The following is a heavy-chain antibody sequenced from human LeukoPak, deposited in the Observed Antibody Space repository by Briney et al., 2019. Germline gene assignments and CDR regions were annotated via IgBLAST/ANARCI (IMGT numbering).Heavy chain of an antibody. CDR1: GYTFTSYG. CDR2: ISAYDGNT. CDR3: ARDKAISSGWSYYYYYGMDV. V-gene: IGHV1-18*01. Sequence: AASVKVSCKASGYTFTSYGISWVRQAPGQGLEWMSWISAYDGNTNYAQKLQGRVTMTTDTSTSTAYMELRSLRSDDTAVYYCARDKAISSGWSYYYYYGMDVWGQGTTVTVSS. J-gene: IGHJ6*02. D-gene: IGHD6-19*01.